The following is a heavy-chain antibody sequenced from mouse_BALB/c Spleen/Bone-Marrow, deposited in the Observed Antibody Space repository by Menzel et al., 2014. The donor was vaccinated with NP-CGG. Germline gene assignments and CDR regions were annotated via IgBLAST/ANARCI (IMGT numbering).Heavy chain of an antibody. CDR2: IDPANGNT. J-gene: IGHJ4*01. CDR3: ARVKLWSYAMDY. Sequence: EVQLQQSGAELVKLGASVKLSCTASGFNIKDTYMHWVKQRPEQGLGWIGRIDPANGNTKYDPKFQGKATITADSSSNTAYLQLSSLTSEDTAVYYCARVKLWSYAMDYWGQGTSVTVSS. V-gene: IGHV14-3*02. D-gene: IGHD1-1*02. CDR1: GFNIKDTY.